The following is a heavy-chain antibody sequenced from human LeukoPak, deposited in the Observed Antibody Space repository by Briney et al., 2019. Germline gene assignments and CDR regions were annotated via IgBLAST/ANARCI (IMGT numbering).Heavy chain of an antibody. V-gene: IGHV4-61*01. Sequence: SETLSLTCTVSGGSVSSGSYYWSWIRQPPGKGLEWIGYIYYSGSTNYNPSLKSRVTISVDTSKNQFSLKLSSATAADTAVYYCARVVVVTATNWFDPWGQGTLVTVPS. D-gene: IGHD2-21*02. J-gene: IGHJ5*02. CDR2: IYYSGST. CDR3: ARVVVVTATNWFDP. CDR1: GGSVSSGSYY.